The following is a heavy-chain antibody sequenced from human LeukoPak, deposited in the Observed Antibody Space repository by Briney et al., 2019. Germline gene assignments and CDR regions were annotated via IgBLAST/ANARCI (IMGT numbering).Heavy chain of an antibody. Sequence: GGSLRLSCAASGFTFSSYSMNWVRQAPGKGLEWVSFISSSSSYIYYADSVKGRFTISRDNAKNSLYLQMNSLRAEDTAVYYCARDREGGWLTFDYWGQGTLVTVSS. V-gene: IGHV3-21*01. J-gene: IGHJ4*02. CDR2: ISSSSSYI. D-gene: IGHD5-12*01. CDR1: GFTFSSYS. CDR3: ARDREGGWLTFDY.